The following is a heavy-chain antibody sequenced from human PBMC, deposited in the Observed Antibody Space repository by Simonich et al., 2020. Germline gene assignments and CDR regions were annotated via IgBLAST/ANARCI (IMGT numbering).Heavy chain of an antibody. CDR2: ITAYKGNT. J-gene: IGHJ4*02. V-gene: IGHV1-18*01. D-gene: IGHD6-13*01. CDR3: ARDQGGRAAAATDY. Sequence: QVQLVQSGAEVKKPGASVKVSCKASGYTFTSYGISWVRQAPGKGLEWMGRITAYKGNTNDAQKLQGRVTMTTDTSTSTAYMELRSLRSDDTAVYYCARDQGGRAAAATDYWGQGTLVTVSS. CDR1: GYTFTSYG.